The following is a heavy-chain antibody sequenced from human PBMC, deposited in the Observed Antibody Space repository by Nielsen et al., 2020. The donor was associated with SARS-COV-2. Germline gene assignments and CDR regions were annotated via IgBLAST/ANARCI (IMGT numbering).Heavy chain of an antibody. CDR2: MSGSSSYI. D-gene: IGHD6-19*01. Sequence: SCAGSGFTFSDYYMSWIRQAPGKGLEWVAQMSGSSSYIHYADSVKGRYTISKDSAKNSLYLQMNILRAEDTAVYYCARVAGTPPVSYSYFDLWGRGTLVTVSS. CDR1: GFTFSDYY. V-gene: IGHV3-11*05. J-gene: IGHJ2*01. CDR3: ARVAGTPPVSYSYFDL.